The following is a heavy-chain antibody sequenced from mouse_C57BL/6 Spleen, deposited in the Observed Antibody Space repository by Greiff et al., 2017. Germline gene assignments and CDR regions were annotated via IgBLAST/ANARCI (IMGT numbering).Heavy chain of an antibody. D-gene: IGHD1-1*01. J-gene: IGHJ1*03. CDR3: ARSPITTVVAPYFDV. Sequence: ESGPGLVKPSQSLSLTCSVTGYSITSGYYWNWIRQFPGNKLEWMGYISYDGSNNYNPSLKNRISITRDTSKNQCFLKLNSVTTEDTATYYCARSPITTVVAPYFDVWGTGTTVTVSS. CDR2: ISYDGSN. CDR1: GYSITSGYY. V-gene: IGHV3-6*01.